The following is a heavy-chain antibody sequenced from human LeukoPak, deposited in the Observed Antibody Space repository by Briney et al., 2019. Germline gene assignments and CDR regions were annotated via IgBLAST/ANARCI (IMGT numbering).Heavy chain of an antibody. V-gene: IGHV4-59*08. CDR1: GGSISSYY. J-gene: IGHJ2*01. CDR3: ARPSRRMVRGVTPSYWYFDL. CDR2: IHYSGST. Sequence: PSETLSLTCTVSGGSISSYYWSWIRQPPGKGLEWIGYIHYSGSTNYNPSLKSRVTISVDTSKNQFSLKLSSVTAADTAVYYCARPSRRMVRGVTPSYWYFDLWGRGTLVTVYS. D-gene: IGHD3-10*01.